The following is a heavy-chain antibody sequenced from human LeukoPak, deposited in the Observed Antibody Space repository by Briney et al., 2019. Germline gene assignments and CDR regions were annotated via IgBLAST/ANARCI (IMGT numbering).Heavy chain of an antibody. CDR2: ISGSGGST. V-gene: IGHV3-23*01. CDR3: ARDLPPLYYDYVWGSYRSDH. CDR1: GFTFSSYA. J-gene: IGHJ4*02. Sequence: GESLRLSCAASGFTFSSYAMSWVRQAPGKGLEWVSAISGSGGSTYYADSVKGRFTISRDNSKNTLYLQMNSLRAEDTAVYYCARDLPPLYYDYVWGSYRSDHWGQGTLVTVSS. D-gene: IGHD3-16*02.